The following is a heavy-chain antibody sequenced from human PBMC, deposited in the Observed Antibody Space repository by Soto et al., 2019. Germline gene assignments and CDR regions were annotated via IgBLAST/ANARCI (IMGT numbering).Heavy chain of an antibody. D-gene: IGHD1-26*01. CDR2: IYHSGST. J-gene: IGHJ6*03. CDR3: AREIAGGKSWGYYYMDV. CDR1: SGSISSSNW. Sequence: QVQLQESGPGLVKPSGTLSLTCAVSSGSISSSNWWSWVRQPPGKGLEWIGEIYHSGSTNYNPSLKSRVTISVDKSKTQFSLKLSSVTAADTAVYYCAREIAGGKSWGYYYMDVWGKGTTVTVSS. V-gene: IGHV4-4*02.